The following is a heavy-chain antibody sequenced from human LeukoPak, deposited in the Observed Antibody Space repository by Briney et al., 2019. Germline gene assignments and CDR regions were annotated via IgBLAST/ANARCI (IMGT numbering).Heavy chain of an antibody. D-gene: IGHD1-1*01. V-gene: IGHV3-33*06. CDR2: IWSDGSNK. CDR1: GFTFRGSG. Sequence: QAGGSLRLSCAASGFTFRGSGMHWVRQAPGKGLEWVAIIWSDGSNKYYIDSVKGRFTISRDNSKNTVYLQMNSLRAEDTAVYYCAKDWGTTGTTGWMFGYWGQGTPVTVSS. J-gene: IGHJ4*02. CDR3: AKDWGTTGTTGWMFGY.